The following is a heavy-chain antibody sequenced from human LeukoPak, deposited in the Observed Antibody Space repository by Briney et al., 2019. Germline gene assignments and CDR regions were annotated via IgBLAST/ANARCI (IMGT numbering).Heavy chain of an antibody. D-gene: IGHD2-21*01. CDR1: GFTFSSYW. J-gene: IGHJ4*02. V-gene: IGHV3-7*01. Sequence: GGSLRLSCAASGFTFSSYWMTWVRQAPGKGLEWVANIKQDGSDKYYADSVKGRFTISRDNSKNTLYLQMNSLRAEDTAVYYCATSDWDYWGQGTLVTVSS. CDR3: ATSDWDY. CDR2: IKQDGSDK.